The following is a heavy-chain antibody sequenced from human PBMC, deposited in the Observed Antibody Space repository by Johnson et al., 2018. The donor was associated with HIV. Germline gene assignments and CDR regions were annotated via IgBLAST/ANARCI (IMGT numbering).Heavy chain of an antibody. J-gene: IGHJ3*02. CDR2: LRYDGSNK. CDR3: AKDRFGEWEPLGAFDI. CDR1: GFTFSSYG. V-gene: IGHV3-30*02. Sequence: QVQLVESGGGVVQPGGSLRLSCAASGFTFSSYGMHWVRQAPGKGLEWVAFLRYDGSNKYYADSVTGRFTISRDNSKNTRYLQINSLRAEETAVYYCAKDRFGEWEPLGAFDIWGQGTMVTVSS. D-gene: IGHD3-10*01.